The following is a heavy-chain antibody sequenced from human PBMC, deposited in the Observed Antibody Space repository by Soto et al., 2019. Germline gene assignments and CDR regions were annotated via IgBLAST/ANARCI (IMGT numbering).Heavy chain of an antibody. CDR1: GYTFTSYA. CDR3: ARNAYCSGGSCFDAFDI. D-gene: IGHD2-15*01. Sequence: ASVKVSCKASGYTFTSYAMHWVRQAPGQRLEWMGWINAGNGNTKYSQKFQGRVTITRDTSASTAHMELSSLRSEDTAVYYCARNAYCSGGSCFDAFDIWGQGTMVTVS. CDR2: INAGNGNT. J-gene: IGHJ3*02. V-gene: IGHV1-3*01.